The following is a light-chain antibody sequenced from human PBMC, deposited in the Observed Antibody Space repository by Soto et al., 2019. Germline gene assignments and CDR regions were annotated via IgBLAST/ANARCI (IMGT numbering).Light chain of an antibody. CDR3: SSFTGASYV. J-gene: IGLJ1*01. Sequence: QSVLTQPASVSGSPGQSITISCTGTSSDVGNNNYVSWYQRNPGKAPKVMICDVTNRPSGVSNRFSGSKSGNTASLTISGLQAEDEADYSSSSFTGASYVFGTGTNVTVL. V-gene: IGLV2-14*01. CDR1: SSDVGNNNY. CDR2: DVT.